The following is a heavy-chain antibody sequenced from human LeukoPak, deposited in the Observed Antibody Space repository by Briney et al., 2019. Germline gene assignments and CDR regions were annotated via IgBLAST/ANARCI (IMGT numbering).Heavy chain of an antibody. CDR2: VDPEDGRT. Sequence: ATVKISCKASGYTFIRYHMHWVRQAPGKALECMGRVDPEDGRTIYAETFRDRVTITADRSTDTVYLEVTRLNSDETAVYFCATVAMLSTAFYFDHWGQGTLVTVSS. V-gene: IGHV1-69-2*01. CDR1: GYTFIRYH. J-gene: IGHJ4*02. CDR3: ATVAMLSTAFYFDH. D-gene: IGHD3-3*02.